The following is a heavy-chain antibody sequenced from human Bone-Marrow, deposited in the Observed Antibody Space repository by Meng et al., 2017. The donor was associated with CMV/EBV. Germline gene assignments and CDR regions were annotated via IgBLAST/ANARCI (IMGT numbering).Heavy chain of an antibody. V-gene: IGHV1-46*01. J-gene: IGHJ6*02. CDR1: GYTFTSYY. CDR3: ARERGGVGIVVVPAKNYYYGMDV. D-gene: IGHD2-2*01. Sequence: ASVKVSCKASGYTFTSYYMHWVRQAPGQGLERMGIINPSGGSTSYAQKFQGRVTMTRDTSTSTVYMELSSLRSEDTAVYYCARERGGVGIVVVPAKNYYYGMDVWGQGTTVNVAS. CDR2: INPSGGST.